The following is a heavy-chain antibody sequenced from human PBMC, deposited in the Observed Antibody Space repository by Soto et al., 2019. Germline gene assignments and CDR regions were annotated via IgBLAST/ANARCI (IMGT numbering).Heavy chain of an antibody. V-gene: IGHV4-34*02. CDR1: GGSVSGYY. Sequence: QVQLQQWGAGLLKPSETLSLTCVLSGGSVSGYYWSWIRQPPGKGLEWIGEVSHSGSTNYNPSLKSRVTISVDTSKNQFCLKVSAVPAADTAVYYCARSNPSRPDYWGQGTLVTVSS. CDR2: VSHSGST. D-gene: IGHD6-6*01. J-gene: IGHJ4*02. CDR3: ARSNPSRPDY.